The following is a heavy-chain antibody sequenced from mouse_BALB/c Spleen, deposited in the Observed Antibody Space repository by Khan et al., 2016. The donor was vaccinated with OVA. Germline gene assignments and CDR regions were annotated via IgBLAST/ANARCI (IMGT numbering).Heavy chain of an antibody. Sequence: EVQLQESGPGLVKPSQSLSLTCTVNGYSITSNYAWNWIRQFPGNKLEWMGYISYSGSTNYNPSLKSRFSITRDTSKNQFFLLLHSLTHLDSAPLYWARRNYYGYAFDYWGQRTSVTVSS. D-gene: IGHD1-1*01. J-gene: IGHJ4*01. V-gene: IGHV3-2*02. CDR2: ISYSGST. CDR3: ARRNYYGYAFDY. CDR1: GYSITSNYA.